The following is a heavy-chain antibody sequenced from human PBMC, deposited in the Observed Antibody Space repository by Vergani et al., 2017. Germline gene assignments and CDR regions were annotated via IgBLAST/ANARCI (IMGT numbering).Heavy chain of an antibody. CDR2: IIPIFGTA. CDR3: AITRGGGYHSPHFDY. V-gene: IGHV1-69*15. CDR1: GGTFSSYA. D-gene: IGHD5-12*01. Sequence: QVQLVQSGAEVKKPGSSVKVSCKASGGTFSSYAISWVRQAPGQGLEWMGRIIPIFGTANYAQKFQGRVTMTADDATSTAYMELSSLRSEDTAVYYCAITRGGGYHSPHFDYWGQGTLVTVSS. J-gene: IGHJ4*02.